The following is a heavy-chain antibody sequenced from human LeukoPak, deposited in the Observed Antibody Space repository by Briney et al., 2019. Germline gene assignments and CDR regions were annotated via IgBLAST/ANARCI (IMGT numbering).Heavy chain of an antibody. D-gene: IGHD1-20*01. CDR2: MNPNSGNT. V-gene: IGHV1-8*01. J-gene: IGHJ6*02. CDR1: GYTFTSYD. Sequence: GASVKVSCKASGYTFTSYDINWVRQATGQGLEWMGWMNPNSGNTGYAQKFQGRVTMTRNTSISTAYMELSSLRSEDTAVCYCAMPYNLNDDYGKDVWGQGTTVTVSS. CDR3: AMPYNLNDDYGKDV.